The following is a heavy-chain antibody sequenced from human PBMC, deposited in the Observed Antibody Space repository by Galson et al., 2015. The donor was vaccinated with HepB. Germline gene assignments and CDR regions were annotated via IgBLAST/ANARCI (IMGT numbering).Heavy chain of an antibody. V-gene: IGHV4-39*02. CDR2: IHYTGTT. CDR3: ARLSGSFSNNDFPSPDV. CDR1: GSSIRSRIHF. Sequence: ETLSLTCIVTGSSIRSRIHFWGWIRQPPGKGLEWIGHIHYTGTTYCNLSLKSRVTISVDTAKNHFSLQLNSSTAADTALYYCARLSGSFSNNDFPSPDVWGKGTTVTVSS. J-gene: IGHJ6*04. D-gene: IGHD3/OR15-3a*01.